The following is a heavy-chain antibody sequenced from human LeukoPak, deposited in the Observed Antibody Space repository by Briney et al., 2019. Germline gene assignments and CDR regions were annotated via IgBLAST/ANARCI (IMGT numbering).Heavy chain of an antibody. CDR1: GGSFSVYY. J-gene: IGHJ5*02. D-gene: IGHD4-11*01. CDR2: INHRGTT. Sequence: SETLSLTCAVSGGSFSVYYWSWIRQPPGKGLEWIGEINHRGTTNYNPSLKSRVTISVDTSKNQFSLKLSSVTAADTAVYYCMRDGGSSNYWFEPWGQGTLVTVSS. V-gene: IGHV4-34*01. CDR3: MRDGGSSNYWFEP.